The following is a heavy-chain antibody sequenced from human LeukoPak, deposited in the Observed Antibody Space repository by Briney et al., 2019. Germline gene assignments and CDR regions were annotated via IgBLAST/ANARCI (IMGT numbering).Heavy chain of an antibody. CDR2: ISYDGSNK. CDR3: ARDYMMVNWFDP. V-gene: IGHV3-30-3*01. Sequence: PGRSLRLSCAASGFTFSSYAMHWVRQAPGKGLEWVAVISYDGSNKYYADSVKGRFTISRDNPKNTLYLQMNSLRAEDTAVYYCARDYMMVNWFDPWGQGTLVTVSS. CDR1: GFTFSSYA. J-gene: IGHJ5*02. D-gene: IGHD2-8*01.